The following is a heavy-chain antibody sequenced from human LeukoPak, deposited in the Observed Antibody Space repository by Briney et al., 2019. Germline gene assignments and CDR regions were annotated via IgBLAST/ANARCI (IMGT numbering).Heavy chain of an antibody. Sequence: SGTLSLTCTVSGDSINSLDLWSWVRQPPGKGLEWIGEMYLSGITHSNPSVKSRVTISIDKSKNQFFLNLSSVTAADTAVYYCAGLVGRYSSGLYYYYFDYWGQGTLVTVSS. CDR1: GDSINSLDL. D-gene: IGHD3-22*01. J-gene: IGHJ4*02. CDR3: AGLVGRYSSGLYYYYFDY. CDR2: MYLSGIT. V-gene: IGHV4-4*02.